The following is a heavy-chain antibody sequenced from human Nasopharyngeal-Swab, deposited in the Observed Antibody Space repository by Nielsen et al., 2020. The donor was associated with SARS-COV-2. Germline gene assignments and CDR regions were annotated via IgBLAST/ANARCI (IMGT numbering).Heavy chain of an antibody. V-gene: IGHV4-39*07. J-gene: IGHJ6*03. CDR1: GVSISSSSYY. CDR2: IYYSGST. CDR3: ARERGRGGIWNYYYYMDV. Sequence: SETLSLTCTVSGVSISSSSYYWGWIRQPPGKGLEWIGSIYYSGSTYYNPSLKSRVTISVDTSKNQFSLKLSSVTAADTAVYYCARERGRGGIWNYYYYMDVWGKGATVTVSS. D-gene: IGHD3-10*01.